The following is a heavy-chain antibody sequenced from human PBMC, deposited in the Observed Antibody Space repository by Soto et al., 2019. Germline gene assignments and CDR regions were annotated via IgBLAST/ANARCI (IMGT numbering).Heavy chain of an antibody. CDR3: AKRPLVPAIGSDY. V-gene: IGHV3-23*01. CDR1: GFTFSNYV. Sequence: PGGSLRLSWAASGFTFSNYVMSWGRQPPGKRLEWVSSISGSGDNTYYADSVKGRFTISRDNSKNTLFLKMNSLSAEGTAVYYCAKRPLVPAIGSDYLGQGPLVTVSS. J-gene: IGHJ4*02. CDR2: ISGSGDNT. D-gene: IGHD3-10*01.